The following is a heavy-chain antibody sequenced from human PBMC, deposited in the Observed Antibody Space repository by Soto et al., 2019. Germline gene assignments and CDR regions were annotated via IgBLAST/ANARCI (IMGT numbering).Heavy chain of an antibody. V-gene: IGHV3-30*03. J-gene: IGHJ4*02. CDR1: GFPFTSYG. Sequence: QVQLVESGGDVVQPGRSLRLSCAASGFPFTSYGMHWVREGPDKGLEWVAIISYDGSDKYYADSVKGRFTISRDNSKNILNLQMNSLSTEATALYYCVGGQYYFDYRGQGTLVMVSS. CDR3: VGGQYYFDY. D-gene: IGHD3-10*01. CDR2: ISYDGSDK.